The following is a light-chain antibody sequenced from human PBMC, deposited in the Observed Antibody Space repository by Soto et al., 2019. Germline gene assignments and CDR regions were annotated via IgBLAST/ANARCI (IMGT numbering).Light chain of an antibody. J-gene: IGLJ1*01. CDR2: NTN. CDR3: AAWDDSLIGFYV. CDR1: SSNIGSNT. Sequence: QSVLTQPPSVSGTPGQKVTVSCSGSSSNIGSNTVSWYQQLPGTAPKLLIYNTNQRPSGVPDRFSGSKSGTSASLAIRGLQSEDEAEYYCAAWDDSLIGFYVFGAATKVTVL. V-gene: IGLV1-44*01.